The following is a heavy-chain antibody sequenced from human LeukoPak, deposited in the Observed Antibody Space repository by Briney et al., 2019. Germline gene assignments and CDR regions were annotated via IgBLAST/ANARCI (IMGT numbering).Heavy chain of an antibody. CDR1: RFTFNAYW. J-gene: IGHJ3*02. V-gene: IGHV3-74*01. Sequence: QAGGSLRLSCAASRFTFNAYWMHWVRQAPGKGLVWVSLINPDGSTTIYADSVKGRFTISRDNSKNTLYLQMNSLRAEDTAVYYCARAQSGIAVGGSAFDIWGQGTMVTVSS. CDR3: ARAQSGIAVGGSAFDI. CDR2: INPDGSTT. D-gene: IGHD6-19*01.